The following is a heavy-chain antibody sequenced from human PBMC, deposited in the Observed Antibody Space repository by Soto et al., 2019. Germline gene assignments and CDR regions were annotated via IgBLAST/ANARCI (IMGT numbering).Heavy chain of an antibody. CDR2: IVPNIGTV. CDR1: GGRLGGFIRCH. D-gene: IGHD3-3*01. Sequence: SVKGTSKAGGGRLGGFIRCHINWVRQAPVQGLEWMGGIVPNIGTVNYAQKFQGRLTITADKSTGTAYMELSNLRSEETALYYCARRDTSGFLRYFDNWGQGTLVTVSS. V-gene: IGHV1-69*06. CDR3: ARRDTSGFLRYFDN. J-gene: IGHJ4*02.